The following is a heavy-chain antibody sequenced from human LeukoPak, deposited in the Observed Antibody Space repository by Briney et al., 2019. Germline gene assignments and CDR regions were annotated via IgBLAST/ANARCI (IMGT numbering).Heavy chain of an antibody. CDR1: GFTFSSYW. CDR3: ARAPGLRGTPSDY. CDR2: IKKGGSEK. J-gene: IGHJ4*02. V-gene: IGHV3-7*01. D-gene: IGHD1-14*01. Sequence: GGSLRLSCAASGFTFSSYWMSWVRQAPGKGLEWVANIKKGGSEKYYVDSVRGRFTITRDNANNSLYLQMNSLRAEDTAVAYCARAPGLRGTPSDYWGQGTLVTVSS.